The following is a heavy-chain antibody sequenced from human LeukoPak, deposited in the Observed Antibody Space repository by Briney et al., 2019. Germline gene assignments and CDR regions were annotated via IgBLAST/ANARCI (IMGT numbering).Heavy chain of an antibody. CDR1: VYTFTNYH. CDR3: ARTTYMTASGYDY. J-gene: IGHJ4*02. CDR2: INPDTGDK. V-gene: IGHV1-8*03. D-gene: IGHD2-21*02. Sequence: ASVKVSCKASVYTFTNYHINWVRQASGQGLEWMTWINPDTGDKGYARNFQDRVTITTDTSINTAYMELSSLSSEDTAVYFCARTTYMTASGYDYWGQGTLVTVSS.